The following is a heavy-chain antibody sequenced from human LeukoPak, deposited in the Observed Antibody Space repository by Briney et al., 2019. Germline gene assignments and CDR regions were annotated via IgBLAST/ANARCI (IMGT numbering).Heavy chain of an antibody. CDR2: ISSSSSYI. CDR1: GFTFSSYS. V-gene: IGHV3-21*01. D-gene: IGHD3-22*01. Sequence: PGGSLRLSCAASGFTFSSYSMNWVRQAPGKGLEWVSSISSSSSYIYYADSVKGRFTISRDNAKNSLYLQMNSLRAEDTAVYYCARAYDSSGYYSSDFDYWGQGTLVTVSS. CDR3: ARAYDSSGYYSSDFDY. J-gene: IGHJ4*02.